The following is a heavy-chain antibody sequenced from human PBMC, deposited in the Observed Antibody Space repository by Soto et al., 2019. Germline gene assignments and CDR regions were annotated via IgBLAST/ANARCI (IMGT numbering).Heavy chain of an antibody. CDR3: AREEKQLSRYGGDFDY. J-gene: IGHJ4*02. V-gene: IGHV4-61*01. Sequence: QVQLQESGPGLVKPSETLSLTCSVSDGSVNTGNYYLSWIRQPPGKGLEWIGHIYYIGTTNYNPSLKSRVTISVDTSKNQFSLKVTSVTAADTAVYFCAREEKQLSRYGGDFDYWGQGILVTVSS. CDR1: DGSVNTGNYY. CDR2: IYYIGTT. D-gene: IGHD3-16*01.